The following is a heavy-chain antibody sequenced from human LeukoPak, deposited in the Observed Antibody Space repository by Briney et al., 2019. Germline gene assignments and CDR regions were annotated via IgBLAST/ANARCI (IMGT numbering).Heavy chain of an antibody. CDR2: IYSGGST. V-gene: IGHV3-53*01. J-gene: IGHJ6*02. CDR3: ARKQGSSGYHRSGYGMDV. Sequence: GGSLRLSCAASGFTVSSNCMNWVRQAPGKGLEWVSVIYSGGSTYYADSVKGRFTISRDNSKNTLYLQMNSLRAEDTAVYYCARKQGSSGYHRSGYGMDVWGQGTTVTVSS. CDR1: GFTVSSNC. D-gene: IGHD1-14*01.